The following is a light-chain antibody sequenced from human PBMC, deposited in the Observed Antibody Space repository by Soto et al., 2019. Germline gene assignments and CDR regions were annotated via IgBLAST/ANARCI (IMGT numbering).Light chain of an antibody. CDR1: QSVSSN. V-gene: IGKV3-15*01. J-gene: IGKJ1*01. CDR2: GAS. CDR3: QQYNNWRWT. Sequence: EIVMTQSPATLSVSPGERATLSCRASQSVSSNLAWYQQKPGQAPRLLIYGASTRATGIPARFSGSRSGTEFTLTISSLQSEDFAVYYCQQYNNWRWTFGQGTKVDIK.